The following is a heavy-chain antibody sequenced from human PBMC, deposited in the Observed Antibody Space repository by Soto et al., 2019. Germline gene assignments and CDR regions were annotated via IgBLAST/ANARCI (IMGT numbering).Heavy chain of an antibody. V-gene: IGHV3-23*01. CDR3: ARDWRVGATYSDY. CDR1: GFNFSSYA. D-gene: IGHD1-26*01. CDR2: ISGSGGST. J-gene: IGHJ4*02. Sequence: PGGSLRLSCAASGFNFSSYAMSWVRQAPGKGLEWVSSISGSGGSTYYADSVKGRFTISRDNSKNTLYLQMNSLRAEDTAVYYCARDWRVGATYSDYWGQGTLVTVSS.